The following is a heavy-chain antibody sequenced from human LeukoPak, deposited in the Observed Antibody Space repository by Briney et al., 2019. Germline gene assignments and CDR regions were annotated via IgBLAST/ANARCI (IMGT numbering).Heavy chain of an antibody. J-gene: IGHJ4*02. V-gene: IGHV1-69*05. D-gene: IGHD3-3*02. Sequence: SVKVSCKASGDTFISYAISWVRQAPGQGLEWMGGIIPIFGTANYAQKFQGRLTITTDESTSTAYMELSSLRSEDTAVYYCARGNVLGGRHFDYWGQGTLVTVSS. CDR3: ARGNVLGGRHFDY. CDR2: IIPIFGTA. CDR1: GDTFISYA.